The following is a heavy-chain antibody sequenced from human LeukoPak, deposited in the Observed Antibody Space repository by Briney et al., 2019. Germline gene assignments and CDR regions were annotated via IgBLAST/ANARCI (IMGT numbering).Heavy chain of an antibody. V-gene: IGHV3-9*01. J-gene: IGHJ4*02. CDR1: GFTFDDYA. Sequence: GGSLRLSCAASGFTFDDYAMHWVRHAPGKGLEWVSGISWNSGSIGYADSVKGQFTISRDNAKNSLYLQMNSLRAEDTAVYYCAKGVYSSSSFDYWGQGTLVTVSS. D-gene: IGHD6-6*01. CDR2: ISWNSGSI. CDR3: AKGVYSSSSFDY.